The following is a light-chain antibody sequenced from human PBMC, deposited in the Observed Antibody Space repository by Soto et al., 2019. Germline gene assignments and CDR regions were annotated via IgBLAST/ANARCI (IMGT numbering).Light chain of an antibody. CDR1: SSDVGGYNY. J-gene: IGLJ1*01. V-gene: IGLV2-14*01. CDR3: SSYTSSSARLYV. CDR2: DVS. Sequence: QSALTQPASVSGSPGQSTTISCTGTSSDVGGYNYVSWYQQYPGKAPKLMICDVSNRPSGVSNRFSGSKSGNTASLTISGLQAEDEADYYCSSYTSSSARLYVFGTGTKVTVL.